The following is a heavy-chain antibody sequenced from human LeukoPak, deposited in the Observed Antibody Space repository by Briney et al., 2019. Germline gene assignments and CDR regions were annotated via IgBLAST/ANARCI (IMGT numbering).Heavy chain of an antibody. Sequence: GGSLRLSCAASGFTFSSYAMSWVRQAAGKGLEWVSGLSGSGDIPNHVDSVKGRFTISRANSKNTLYLQMNSLRAEDTAVYYCAKHNIGWGFFDLWGRGTQVTVSS. V-gene: IGHV3-23*01. D-gene: IGHD6-19*01. CDR1: GFTFSSYA. J-gene: IGHJ2*01. CDR3: AKHNIGWGFFDL. CDR2: LSGSGDIP.